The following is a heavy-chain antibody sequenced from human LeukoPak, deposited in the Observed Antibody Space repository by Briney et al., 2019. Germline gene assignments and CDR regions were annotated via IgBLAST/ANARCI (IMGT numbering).Heavy chain of an antibody. CDR1: GFTFSSFW. CDR2: IKSDGSST. V-gene: IGHV3-74*01. CDR3: GRGTGYCVFDY. D-gene: IGHD3/OR15-3a*01. J-gene: IGHJ4*02. Sequence: PGGSLRLSCAASGFTFSSFWMHWVRQTPGKGLVWVSRIKSDGSSTTYADSVKGRFTISRDNAKNTLYLQMNSLGAEDTAVYYCGRGTGYCVFDYWGQGTLVTVSS.